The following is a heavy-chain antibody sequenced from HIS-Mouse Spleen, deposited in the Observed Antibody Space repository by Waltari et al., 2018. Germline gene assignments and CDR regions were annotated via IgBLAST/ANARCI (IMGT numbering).Heavy chain of an antibody. D-gene: IGHD6-13*01. J-gene: IGHJ3*02. Sequence: QVQLVQSGAEVKKPGSSVKVSCKASGGTFSSYAISWVRQAPGQGLEWMGRFNPNLGIANYAKKFQGRVTITADKSTSTAYMELSSLRSEDTAVYYCARHPEIAAAVGAFDIWGQGTMVTVSS. CDR3: ARHPEIAAAVGAFDI. CDR1: GGTFSSYA. V-gene: IGHV1-69*04. CDR2: FNPNLGIA.